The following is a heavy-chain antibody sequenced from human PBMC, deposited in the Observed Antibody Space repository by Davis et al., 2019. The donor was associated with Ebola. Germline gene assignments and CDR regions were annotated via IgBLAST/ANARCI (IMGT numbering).Heavy chain of an antibody. CDR3: ARLFTNFGVVLGY. CDR1: GYTFTGYY. D-gene: IGHD3-3*01. Sequence: ASVTVSCKASGYTFTGYYMHWVRQAPAQGLEWLGLINPNSGGTNYAQKFQGRVTMTRDTSISTAYMELSRLRSDDPAVYYCARLFTNFGVVLGYWGQGTLVTVSS. CDR2: INPNSGGT. V-gene: IGHV1-2*02. J-gene: IGHJ4*02.